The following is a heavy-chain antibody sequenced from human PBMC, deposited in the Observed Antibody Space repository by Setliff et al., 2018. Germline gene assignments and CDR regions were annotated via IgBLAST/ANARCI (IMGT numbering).Heavy chain of an antibody. Sequence: ASETLSLTCAVYGGSFSGYYWSWIRQPPGKGLEWIGEINHSGSTNYNPSLKSRVTISVDTSKNQFSLKLSSVTAADTAVYYCARGWEYYDYVWGSYRSLAFDYWGQGTLVTVS. D-gene: IGHD3-16*02. CDR1: GGSFSGYY. CDR2: INHSGST. CDR3: ARGWEYYDYVWGSYRSLAFDY. V-gene: IGHV4-34*01. J-gene: IGHJ4*02.